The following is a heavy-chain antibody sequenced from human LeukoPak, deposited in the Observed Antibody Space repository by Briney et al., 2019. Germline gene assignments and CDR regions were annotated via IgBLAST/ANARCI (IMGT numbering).Heavy chain of an antibody. CDR1: GFTFSSYW. V-gene: IGHV3-74*01. CDR2: ISTDGSTT. Sequence: GGSLRLSCAASGFTFSSYWMHWVRQAPGKGLVWASRISTDGSTTTYADSVKGRFTISRDNAKNTLYLQMNSLRAEDTAVYYCARERVVVTAIEDCYYGMDVWGQGTTVTVSS. D-gene: IGHD2-21*02. J-gene: IGHJ6*02. CDR3: ARERVVVTAIEDCYYGMDV.